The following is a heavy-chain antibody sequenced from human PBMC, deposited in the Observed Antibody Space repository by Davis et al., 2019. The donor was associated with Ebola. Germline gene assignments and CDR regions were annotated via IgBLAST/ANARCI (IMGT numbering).Heavy chain of an antibody. CDR2: ISGSCGRT. J-gene: IGHJ3*02. D-gene: IGHD3-10*01. V-gene: IGHV3-23*01. CDR3: ARGPLLWFGDGAFDI. CDR1: GSTLPSNA. Sequence: GGSLRSPFAALGSTLPSNAMSWVRQAPGKGLEWVSAISGSCGRTYYAHPVKGRFTISRDNSKNTLYLQMNSLRAEDTAGYYCARGPLLWFGDGAFDIWGQGTMVTVSS.